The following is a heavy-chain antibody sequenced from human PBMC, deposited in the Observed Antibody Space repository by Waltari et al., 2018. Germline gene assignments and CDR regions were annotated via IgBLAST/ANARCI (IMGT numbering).Heavy chain of an antibody. D-gene: IGHD5-12*01. CDR3: ARGGGGYDKYYFDL. J-gene: IGHJ4*02. V-gene: IGHV4-30-4*01. CDR2: VYQSGST. Sequence: QVPLQESGPGPVKPSQTLTLTCNVSGGSISRPYYWSWIRQSPGKGLEWIGLVYQSGSTLYNPTLNNRVTMSVDRSKNQFSLRLTSLTAADTAVYFCARGGGGYDKYYFDLWGQGTLVTVSS. CDR1: GGSISRPYY.